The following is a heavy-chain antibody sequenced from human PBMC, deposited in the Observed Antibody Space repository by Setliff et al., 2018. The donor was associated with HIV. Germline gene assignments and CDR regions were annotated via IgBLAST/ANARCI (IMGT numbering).Heavy chain of an antibody. Sequence: SETLSLTCAVFGGSFSAYYWNWIRQTPGKGLEWIGEINHSGTTNYNPSLNSRVTISVDTSKKRFSLTLRSATAADTALYFCAGRERYCSGTTCYRYFQHWGQGTLVTVSS. CDR1: GGSFSAYY. D-gene: IGHD2-2*01. CDR2: INHSGTT. V-gene: IGHV4-34*01. J-gene: IGHJ1*01. CDR3: AGRERYCSGTTCYRYFQH.